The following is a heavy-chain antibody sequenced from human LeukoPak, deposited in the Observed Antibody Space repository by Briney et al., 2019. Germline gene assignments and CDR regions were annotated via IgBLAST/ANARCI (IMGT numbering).Heavy chain of an antibody. V-gene: IGHV4-39*02. J-gene: IGHJ5*02. CDR1: GGSNSSSSYY. Sequence: SETLSLTCTVSGGSNSSSSYYWGWIRQPPGKGLEWIGSIYYSGSTYYNPSLKSRVTISVDTSKNQFSLKLSSVTAADTAVYYCARERDRARPRSWGQGTLVTVSS. CDR3: ARERDRARPRS. D-gene: IGHD6-6*01. CDR2: IYYSGST.